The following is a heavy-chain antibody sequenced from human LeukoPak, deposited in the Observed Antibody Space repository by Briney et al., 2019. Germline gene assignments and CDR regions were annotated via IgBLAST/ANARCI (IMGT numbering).Heavy chain of an antibody. CDR1: GFIFSSYG. Sequence: PVRSPVLHFAASGFIFSSYGMHWVPQAPGKGLEWVAVISYDGSNKYYADSVKGPFTISRDNSQNTLYLQMNSLRAEDTAVYYCALSADYGCNPLGYWG. V-gene: IGHV3-30*03. J-gene: IGHJ4*01. D-gene: IGHD4-23*01. CDR2: ISYDGSNK. CDR3: ALSADYGCNPLGY.